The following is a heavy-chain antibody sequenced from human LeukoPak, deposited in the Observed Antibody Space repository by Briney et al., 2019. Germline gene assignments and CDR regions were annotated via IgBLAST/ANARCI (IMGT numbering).Heavy chain of an antibody. Sequence: SETLSLTCTVSGYSISSGFYWGWIRQPPGKGLEWIGSIYHSGSTYYNPSLKSRVTISVDTSKNQFSLKLSSVTAADTAVYYCAREDLLWFGELLSGYYYYMDVWGKGTTVTVSS. J-gene: IGHJ6*03. CDR1: GYSISSGFY. D-gene: IGHD3-10*01. V-gene: IGHV4-38-2*02. CDR2: IYHSGST. CDR3: AREDLLWFGELLSGYYYYMDV.